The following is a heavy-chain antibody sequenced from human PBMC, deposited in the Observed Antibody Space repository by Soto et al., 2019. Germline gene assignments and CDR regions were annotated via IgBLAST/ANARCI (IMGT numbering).Heavy chain of an antibody. CDR2: INHSGST. CDR3: AVRWPDY. V-gene: IGHV4-34*01. D-gene: IGHD4-17*01. Sequence: PSETLSLTCAAYGGSFSGYYWSWIRQPPRKGLEWIGEINHSGSTNSNPSPKILITISVDRSKTQFPLKLSCATPANTLVYYCAVRWPDYWVQGTLVTVSS. CDR1: GGSFSGYY. J-gene: IGHJ4*02.